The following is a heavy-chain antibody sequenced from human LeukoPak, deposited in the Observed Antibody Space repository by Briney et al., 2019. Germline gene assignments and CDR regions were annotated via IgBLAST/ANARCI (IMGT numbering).Heavy chain of an antibody. CDR1: GGSFSGYY. J-gene: IGHJ3*02. Sequence: SETLSLTCAVYGGSFSGYYWSWIRQPPGKGLEWIGEINHSGSTNYNPSLKSRVTVSLDTSKNQFSLKLSSVTAADTAVYYCARGVGYSSSNDAFDIWGQGTMVTVSS. CDR3: ARGVGYSSSNDAFDI. D-gene: IGHD6-13*01. CDR2: INHSGST. V-gene: IGHV4-34*01.